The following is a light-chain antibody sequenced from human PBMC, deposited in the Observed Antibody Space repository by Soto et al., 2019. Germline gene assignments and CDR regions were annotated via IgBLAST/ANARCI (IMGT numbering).Light chain of an antibody. CDR2: ENN. J-gene: IGLJ3*02. CDR3: GTWDSSLSVGV. V-gene: IGLV1-51*02. Sequence: QAVVTQPPSVSAAPGQKVTISCSGGSSNIGDHDVSWYKQLPGTAPKLLMSENNKRPSGIPDRFSGSKSGTSATLGITGLQTGDEAEYYCGTWDSSLSVGVFGGGTKLTVL. CDR1: SSNIGDHD.